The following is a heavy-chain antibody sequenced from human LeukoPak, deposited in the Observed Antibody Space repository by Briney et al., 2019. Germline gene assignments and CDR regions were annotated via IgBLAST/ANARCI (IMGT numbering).Heavy chain of an antibody. V-gene: IGHV3-7*01. Sequence: GGSLRLSCAASGFTFNKYWMSWVRQAPGKGLQWVANIKPDGSERFYVDSVRGRFTISKDNTKNSLYLQMNSLRAEDTAVYYCARGDFSDNGDYVDAFDIWGHGTMVTVSS. D-gene: IGHD4-17*01. CDR2: IKPDGSER. CDR1: GFTFNKYW. CDR3: ARGDFSDNGDYVDAFDI. J-gene: IGHJ3*02.